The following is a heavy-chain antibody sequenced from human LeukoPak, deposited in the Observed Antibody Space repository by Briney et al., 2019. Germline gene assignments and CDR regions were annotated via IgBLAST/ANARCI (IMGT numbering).Heavy chain of an antibody. CDR2: ISSSGSTI. D-gene: IGHD3-10*01. V-gene: IGHV3-48*03. Sequence: TGGSLRLSCAASGFTFSSYEMNWVRQAPGKGLEWVSYISSSGSTIYYADSVKGRFTISRDNAKNSLYLQMNSLRAEDTAVYYCARDYPPDYYSGSGRHYYYYMDVWGKGTTVTISS. CDR3: ARDYPPDYYSGSGRHYYYYMDV. J-gene: IGHJ6*03. CDR1: GFTFSSYE.